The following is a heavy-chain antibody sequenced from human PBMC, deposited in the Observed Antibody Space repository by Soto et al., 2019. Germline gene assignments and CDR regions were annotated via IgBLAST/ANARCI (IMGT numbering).Heavy chain of an antibody. CDR2: ISVSGGST. J-gene: IGHJ4*02. D-gene: IGHD3-3*02. V-gene: IGHV3-23*01. CDR1: VFTFSSYS. CDR3: AKRILRGIFGVVIIPDTFEY. Sequence: PGGSLRLSCAASVFTFSSYSMSLVRQAPGKGLECVSAISVSGGSTYYADSVKGRFTISRDNSKNTLYLQMNSLRAEDTAVYYCAKRILRGIFGVVIIPDTFEYWGQGTLVTVSS.